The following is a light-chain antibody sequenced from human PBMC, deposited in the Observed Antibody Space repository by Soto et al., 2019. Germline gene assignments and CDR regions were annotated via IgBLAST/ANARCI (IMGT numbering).Light chain of an antibody. Sequence: EIVLTQSPDTLSLSPGERATLSCRASQSFRGLLAWYQQKPGQAPRLLIYDAYNRATGIPPRFSGSGSGTDFTLTISSLEHEDSEVYYCQQRQMWRITLGQGTRLEIK. CDR2: DAY. CDR1: QSFRGL. CDR3: QQRQMWRIT. J-gene: IGKJ5*01. V-gene: IGKV3-11*01.